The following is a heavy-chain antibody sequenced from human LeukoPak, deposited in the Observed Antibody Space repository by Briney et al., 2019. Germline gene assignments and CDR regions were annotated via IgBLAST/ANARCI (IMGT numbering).Heavy chain of an antibody. CDR3: ARDRYYYDYVWGSYYFDY. J-gene: IGHJ4*02. Sequence: PGGSLRLSCAASGFTFSSYSMNWVRQAPGKGLEWVSSISSSSSYIYYADSVKGRFTISRDNAKNSLYLQMNSLRAEDTAVYYCARDRYYYDYVWGSYYFDYWGQGTLVTVSS. CDR2: ISSSSSYI. V-gene: IGHV3-21*01. CDR1: GFTFSSYS. D-gene: IGHD3-16*01.